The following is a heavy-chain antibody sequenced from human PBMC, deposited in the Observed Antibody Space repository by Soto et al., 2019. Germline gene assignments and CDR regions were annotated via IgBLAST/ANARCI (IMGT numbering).Heavy chain of an antibody. CDR1: GYTFTSYG. CDR2: ISAYNGNT. Sequence: AASVKVSCKASGYTFTSYGISWVRQAPGQGLEWMGWISAYNGNTNYAQKLQGRVTMTTDTSTSTAYMELRSLRSDDTAVYYCARVSGLSPSMIVVVIDAFDIWGQGTMVTVSS. CDR3: ARVSGLSPSMIVVVIDAFDI. V-gene: IGHV1-18*01. D-gene: IGHD3-22*01. J-gene: IGHJ3*02.